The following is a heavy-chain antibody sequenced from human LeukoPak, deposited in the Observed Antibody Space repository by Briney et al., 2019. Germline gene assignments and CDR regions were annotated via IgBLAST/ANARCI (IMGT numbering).Heavy chain of an antibody. Sequence: PSETLSLTCTVSGGSISSSSYYWGWIRQPAGKGLDWIGRVSTSGSTNYNPSLKSRVTMSLDTSKNQFSLKLSSLTAADTALYYCAGSHGWTPTYWGQGILVTVSS. J-gene: IGHJ4*02. CDR3: AGSHGWTPTY. V-gene: IGHV4-61*02. D-gene: IGHD3-16*01. CDR1: GGSISSSSYY. CDR2: VSTSGST.